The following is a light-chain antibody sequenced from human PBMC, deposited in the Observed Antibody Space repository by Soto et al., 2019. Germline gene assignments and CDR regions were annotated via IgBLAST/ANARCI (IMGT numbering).Light chain of an antibody. CDR3: QQYKSFSLT. Sequence: DIQMTQSPSSVSASVGDRVTITCRASQGISSWLAWYQQKPGKAPKLLIYKTSNLESGVPSRFSGSGSGTEFSLTISSLQPDDFATYYCQQYKSFSLTFGGGTKVDI. V-gene: IGKV1-5*03. CDR2: KTS. CDR1: QGISSW. J-gene: IGKJ4*01.